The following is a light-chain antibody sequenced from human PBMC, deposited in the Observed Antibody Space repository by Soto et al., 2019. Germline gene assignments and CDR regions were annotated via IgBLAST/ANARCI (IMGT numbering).Light chain of an antibody. J-gene: IGKJ1*01. V-gene: IGKV3-20*01. CDR2: GAS. CDR1: QSVTSSF. Sequence: EIVLTQSPGTLSLSLGERATLSCRASQSVTSSFLAWYQQKPGQAPRLLIYGASSRSTDIPDRFSGSGSGTDFTLTISRLEPEDFAVYYCQQYGSSPWTFGQGTKVLIK. CDR3: QQYGSSPWT.